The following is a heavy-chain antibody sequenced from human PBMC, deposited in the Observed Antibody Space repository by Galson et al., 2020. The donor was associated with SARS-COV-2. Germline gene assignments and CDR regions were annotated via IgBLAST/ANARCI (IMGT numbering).Heavy chain of an antibody. Sequence: SETLSLTCTVSGGSISSGSYYWSWIRQPAGKGLEWIGRIYTSGSTNYNPSLKSRVTISVDTSKNQFSLKLSSVTAADTAVYYCARGGGSGYDPTAGYFDLWGRGTLVTVSS. CDR3: ARGGGSGYDPTAGYFDL. CDR1: GGSISSGSYY. J-gene: IGHJ2*01. V-gene: IGHV4-61*02. CDR2: IYTSGST. D-gene: IGHD5-12*01.